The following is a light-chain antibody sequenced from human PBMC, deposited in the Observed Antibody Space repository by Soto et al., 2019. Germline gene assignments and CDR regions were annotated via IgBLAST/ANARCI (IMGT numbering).Light chain of an antibody. J-gene: IGKJ5*01. Sequence: EILLTQSPATLSLAPGYRATLYCRASPSISSFLAWYQQRPGQAPRLLIYGASSRATGIPDRFSSSGSGTDFTLTISSLDPEDSAVYYCQQRNVWPPVTFGQGTRLEI. CDR2: GAS. V-gene: IGKV3-11*01. CDR3: QQRNVWPPVT. CDR1: PSISSF.